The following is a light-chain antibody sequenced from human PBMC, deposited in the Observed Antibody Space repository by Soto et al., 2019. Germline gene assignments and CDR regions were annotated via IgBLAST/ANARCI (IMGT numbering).Light chain of an antibody. Sequence: IVMTQCPANRAWSPGERGTRSWWASQSISRNLAWYQQKDGQAPRLLISGASTRATGIPARFSGSVSGTEGTITINSLQYEDVSVYYCQQLGCSTFTFGP. CDR1: QSISRN. CDR3: QQLGCSTFT. V-gene: IGKV3-15*01. CDR2: GAS. J-gene: IGKJ3*01.